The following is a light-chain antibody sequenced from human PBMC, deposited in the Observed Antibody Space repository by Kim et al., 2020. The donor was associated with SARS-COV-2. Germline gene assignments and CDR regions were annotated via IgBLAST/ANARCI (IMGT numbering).Light chain of an antibody. CDR3: AAWDDSLSGKV. CDR2: SNN. CDR1: SSNIGSNY. Sequence: QSVLTQPPSASGTPGQRVTISCSGSSSNIGSNYVYGYPQLPGTAPKLLYYSNNQRPSGVPDRFSGSKSGTSASLAISGLRSEDEADYYCAAWDDSLSGKVFGGGTQLTVL. V-gene: IGLV1-47*01. J-gene: IGLJ3*02.